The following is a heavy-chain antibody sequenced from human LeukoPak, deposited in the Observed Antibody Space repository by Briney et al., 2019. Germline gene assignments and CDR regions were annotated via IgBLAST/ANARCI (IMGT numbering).Heavy chain of an antibody. CDR1: GITFSSYT. CDR3: ARGFLPGELSVPY. V-gene: IGHV3-21*01. CDR2: ISTSSSYT. Sequence: PGGSLRLSCAASGITFSSYTMNWVRQAPGKGLEWVSFISTSSSYTYYADSVKGRFTISRDNAKNSLYLQMNSLRAEDTAVYYCARGFLPGELSVPYWGQGTLVTVSS. J-gene: IGHJ4*02. D-gene: IGHD3-16*02.